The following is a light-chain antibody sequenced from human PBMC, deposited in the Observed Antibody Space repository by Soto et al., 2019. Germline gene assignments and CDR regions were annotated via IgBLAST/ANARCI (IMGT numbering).Light chain of an antibody. CDR3: MQPLQSWT. CDR2: LGS. CDR1: HSLLHSNGYNY. V-gene: IGKV2-28*01. J-gene: IGKJ1*01. Sequence: VVTQSPLSLHVPSGYPSSISCRSSHSLLHSNGYNYLDWYLQKPGQSPQLLIYLGSNRASGVPDRFSGSGSGTDFTLKISRVEAEDVGVYYCMQPLQSWTFGQGSKVDI.